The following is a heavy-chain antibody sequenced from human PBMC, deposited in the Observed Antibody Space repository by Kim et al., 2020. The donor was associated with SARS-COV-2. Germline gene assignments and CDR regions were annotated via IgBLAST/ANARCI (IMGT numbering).Heavy chain of an antibody. V-gene: IGHV4-4*02. J-gene: IGHJ4*02. CDR2: ISHSGST. D-gene: IGHD2-15*01. CDR1: SGSISSTTW. CDR3: ARGWHCSGGTCYSTFDY. Sequence: SETLSLTCAVSSGSISSTTWWSWVRQPPGKGLEWIGEISHSGSTNYTPSLKSRVTISVDNSKSQFSLKLSSVTAADTAVYYCARGWHCSGGTCYSTFDYWGQGTLVTVSS.